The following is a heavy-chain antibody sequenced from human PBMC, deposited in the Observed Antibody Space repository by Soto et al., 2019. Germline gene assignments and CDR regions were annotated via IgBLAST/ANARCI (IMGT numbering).Heavy chain of an antibody. J-gene: IGHJ5*02. CDR2: IIPIFGTA. D-gene: IGHD6-13*01. CDR1: GYTFTSYY. V-gene: IGHV1-69*13. CDR3: ARSAAGTEWFDP. Sequence: GASVKVSCKASGYTFTSYYMHWVRQAPGQGLEWMGGIIPIFGTANYAQKFQGRVTITADESTSTAYMELSSLRSEDTAVYYCARSAAGTEWFDPWGQGTLVTVSS.